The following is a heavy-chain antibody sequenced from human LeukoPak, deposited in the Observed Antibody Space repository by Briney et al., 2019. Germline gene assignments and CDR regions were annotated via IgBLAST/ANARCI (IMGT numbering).Heavy chain of an antibody. J-gene: IGHJ4*02. V-gene: IGHV3-23*01. CDR3: AKGAHYGDYLFDY. Sequence: GGSLRLSCTASGFTFSSYVMSWVRQAPGKGLEWVSAFSGRGSTAYYADSVKGRFTISRDNSKNTLYLQMNSLRAEDTAVYYCAKGAHYGDYLFDYWGQGTLVTVSS. D-gene: IGHD4-17*01. CDR1: GFTFSSYV. CDR2: FSGRGSTA.